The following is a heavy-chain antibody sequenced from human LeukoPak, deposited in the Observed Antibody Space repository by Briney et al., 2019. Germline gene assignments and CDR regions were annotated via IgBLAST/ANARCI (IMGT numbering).Heavy chain of an antibody. J-gene: IGHJ4*02. CDR2: MYLSGTT. D-gene: IGHD1-26*01. CDR3: AGLVGRYSSSLYYYYFDY. CDR1: GDSINSLDL. Sequence: SETLSLTCTVSGDSINSLDLWSWVRQPPGKGLEWIGEMYLSGTTHSNPSVKSRVTISIDKSKNQFFLNLSSVTAADTAVYYCAGLVGRYSSSLYYYYFDYWGQGTLVTVSS. V-gene: IGHV4-4*02.